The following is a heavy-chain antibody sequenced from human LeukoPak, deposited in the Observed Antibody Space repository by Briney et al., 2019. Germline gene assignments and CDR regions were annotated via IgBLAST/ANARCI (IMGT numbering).Heavy chain of an antibody. CDR2: INHSGST. CDR1: GGSFSGYY. Sequence: PSETLSLTCAVYGGSFSGYYWSWIRQPPGKGLEWIGEINHSGSTNYNPSLKSRVTISVDTSKSQFSLKVSSVTAADTAVYYCARGAGNLVAWFDPWGQGTLVTVSS. V-gene: IGHV4-34*01. J-gene: IGHJ5*02. CDR3: ARGAGNLVAWFDP.